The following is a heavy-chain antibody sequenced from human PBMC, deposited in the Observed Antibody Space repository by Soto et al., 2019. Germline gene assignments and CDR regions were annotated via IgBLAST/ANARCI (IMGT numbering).Heavy chain of an antibody. J-gene: IGHJ6*01. Sequence: PGGYLRLSCAASGFTFSDYGMHWVRQAPGKGLEWVAIISYDGSIKYYGDSVKGRFTISRDYSQNTLYLQMNSLGPDDTAVYYCAKGFLGWCIHPSGPCHNYYDMVVG. D-gene: IGHD2-8*01. CDR1: GFTFSDYG. CDR2: ISYDGSIK. V-gene: IGHV3-30*18. CDR3: AKGFLGWCIHPSGPCHNYYDMVV.